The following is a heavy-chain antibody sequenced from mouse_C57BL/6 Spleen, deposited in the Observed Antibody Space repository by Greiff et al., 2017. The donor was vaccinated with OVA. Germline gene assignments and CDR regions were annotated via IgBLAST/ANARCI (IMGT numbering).Heavy chain of an antibody. CDR3: ARWDTTVGAPWYFDV. CDR1: GYTFTSYW. D-gene: IGHD1-1*01. CDR2: INPSNGGT. V-gene: IGHV1-53*01. J-gene: IGHJ1*03. Sequence: QVQLKQPGTELVKPGASVKLSCKASGYTFTSYWMHWVKQRPGQGLEWIGNINPSNGGTNYNAQFKSKATLTVDKSSSTAYMQLSSLTSEDSAVYYCARWDTTVGAPWYFDVWGTGTTVTVAS.